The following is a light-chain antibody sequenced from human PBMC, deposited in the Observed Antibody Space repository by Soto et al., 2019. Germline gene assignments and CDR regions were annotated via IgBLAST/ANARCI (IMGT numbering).Light chain of an antibody. CDR3: QHRSNWLGT. Sequence: IVLTQSPATLSLSPGERATLSCRASQSVGSFLAWYQQKSGQTPRLLIYDASNRATGIPARFSGSGSGTDFTLTISSLEPEDFAVYYCQHRSNWLGTFGPGTKV. V-gene: IGKV3-11*01. CDR1: QSVGSF. J-gene: IGKJ3*01. CDR2: DAS.